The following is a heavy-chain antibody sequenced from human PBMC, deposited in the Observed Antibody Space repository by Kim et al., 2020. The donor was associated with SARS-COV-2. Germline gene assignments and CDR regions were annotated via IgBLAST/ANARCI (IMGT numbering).Heavy chain of an antibody. CDR1: GFTFDDYA. J-gene: IGHJ4*02. CDR3: ATSDYGDHY. CDR2: ISWNSGSI. D-gene: IGHD4-17*01. Sequence: GGSLRLSCAASGFTFDDYAMHWVRQAPGKGLEWVSGISWNSGSIGYADSVKGRFTISRDNAKNSLYLQMNSLRAEDTALYYCATSDYGDHYWGQGTLVTV. V-gene: IGHV3-9*01.